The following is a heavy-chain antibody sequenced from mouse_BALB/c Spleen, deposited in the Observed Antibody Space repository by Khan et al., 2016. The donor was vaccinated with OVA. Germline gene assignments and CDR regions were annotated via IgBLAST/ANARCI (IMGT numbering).Heavy chain of an antibody. CDR1: GFTFSSYA. Sequence: EVELVESGGGLVQPGGSLKLSCAASGFTFSSYAMSWVRQTPEKRLEWVATISSGGNYTYYPDSVKGRFTISRDNAKSTLYLQMSSLRSEDTAIFYCARPPITTVVATSYWFFDVWGAGTTVTVSS. J-gene: IGHJ1*01. V-gene: IGHV5-9-3*01. CDR3: ARPPITTVVATSYWFFDV. D-gene: IGHD1-1*01. CDR2: ISSGGNYT.